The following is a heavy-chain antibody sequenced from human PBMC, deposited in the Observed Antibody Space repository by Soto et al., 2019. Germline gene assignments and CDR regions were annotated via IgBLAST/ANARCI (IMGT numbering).Heavy chain of an antibody. CDR2: IYYSGST. J-gene: IGHJ6*02. V-gene: IGHV4-59*01. CDR1: GGSISSYY. D-gene: IGHD6-13*01. CDR3: ARAVSSSWYHYYYYGMDV. Sequence: SETLSLTCTVSGGSISSYYWSWIRQPPGKGLEWIGYIYYSGSTNYNPSLKSRVTISVDTSKNQFSLKLSSVTAADTAVYYCARAVSSSWYHYYYYGMDVWGQGTTVTVSS.